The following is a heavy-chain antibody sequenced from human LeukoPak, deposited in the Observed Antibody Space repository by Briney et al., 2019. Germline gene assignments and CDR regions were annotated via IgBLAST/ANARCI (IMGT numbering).Heavy chain of an antibody. J-gene: IGHJ4*02. D-gene: IGHD6-13*01. CDR2: INHSGST. CDR1: GGSFSGSY. Sequence: SETLSLTCAVYGGSFSGSYWTWIRQPPGKGLEWIGEINHSGSTNYSPSLKSRVTISVDTSKNRFSLNLIPVTAADTAVYYCARAPAAAGTIDYWGQGTLVTVSS. V-gene: IGHV4-34*01. CDR3: ARAPAAAGTIDY.